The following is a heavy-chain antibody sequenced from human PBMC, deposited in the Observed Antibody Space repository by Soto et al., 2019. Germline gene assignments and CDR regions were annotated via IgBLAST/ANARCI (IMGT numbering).Heavy chain of an antibody. V-gene: IGHV1-69*13. CDR3: ARVSIVPPYGMDV. D-gene: IGHD1-26*01. CDR2: LIPIFGTA. Sequence: GSSVKVSCKASGGTFSSYAISWVRQAPGQGREWMVWLIPIFGTANYAQNFKGRVTITADESTSTAYMELSSLRSEDTAVYYCARVSIVPPYGMDVRGQGTTVTVSS. J-gene: IGHJ6*02. CDR1: GGTFSSYA.